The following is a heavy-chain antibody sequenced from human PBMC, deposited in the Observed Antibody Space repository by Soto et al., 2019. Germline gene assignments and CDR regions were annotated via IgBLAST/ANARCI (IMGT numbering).Heavy chain of an antibody. D-gene: IGHD4-4*01. CDR1: GFTFSDYY. J-gene: IGHJ4*02. V-gene: IGHV3-11*01. Sequence: GSLRLSCAASGFTFSDYYMTWIRQAPGKGLEWVSYISSSGSSTYYADSVKGRFTISRDNAKKSLFLQMNSLRAEDTAVYYCARADDYSTYWGQGTLVTVSS. CDR3: ARADDYSTY. CDR2: ISSSGSST.